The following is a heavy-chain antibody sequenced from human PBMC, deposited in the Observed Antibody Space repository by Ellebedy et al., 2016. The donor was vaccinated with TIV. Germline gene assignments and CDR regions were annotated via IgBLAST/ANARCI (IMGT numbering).Heavy chain of an antibody. Sequence: GESLKISXASSGFTFSSYNMNWVRQAPGRGLEWVAYISASGGTIFYADSVRGRFTISRDNVKNSLFLQMNGLRAEDTALYYCARDRFGGNKGNAFDYWGQGSLVTVSS. V-gene: IGHV3-48*01. J-gene: IGHJ4*02. CDR3: ARDRFGGNKGNAFDY. CDR2: ISASGGTI. CDR1: GFTFSSYN. D-gene: IGHD3-10*01.